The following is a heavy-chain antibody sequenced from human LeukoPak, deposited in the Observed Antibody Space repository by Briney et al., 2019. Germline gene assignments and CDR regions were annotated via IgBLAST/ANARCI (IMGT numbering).Heavy chain of an antibody. CDR1: GYSFTSYW. CDR2: IYPGDSGI. Sequence: GESLQISSQGSGYSFTSYWIGWVRPMPGKGLEWMGTIYPGDSGIRYSPSFQGQVTISADKSITTTYLQWNSLTSSATALHYCARQGIAAAGPAPYAFDIWGQGTMVTVSS. V-gene: IGHV5-51*01. CDR3: ARQGIAAAGPAPYAFDI. J-gene: IGHJ3*02. D-gene: IGHD6-13*01.